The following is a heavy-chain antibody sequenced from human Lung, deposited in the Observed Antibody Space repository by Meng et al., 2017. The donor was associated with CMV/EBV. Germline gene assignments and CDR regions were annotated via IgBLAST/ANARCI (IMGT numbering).Heavy chain of an antibody. CDR3: AKDLLLFGGANAYFDS. Sequence: GGSLRLSXAASGFSFDNHGMHWVRQTPGKGLEWVAFIRHDGTTKFYGDSVKGRFTISRDNSKNTVYLQMNRLRPEETAVYYCAKDLLLFGGANAYFDSWGQGTLVTVSS. CDR1: GFSFDNHG. J-gene: IGHJ4*02. CDR2: IRHDGTTK. D-gene: IGHD3-16*01. V-gene: IGHV3-30*02.